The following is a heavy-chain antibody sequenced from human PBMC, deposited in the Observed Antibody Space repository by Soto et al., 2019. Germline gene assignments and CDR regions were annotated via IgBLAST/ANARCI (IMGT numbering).Heavy chain of an antibody. J-gene: IGHJ3*02. CDR3: AMLDLNDYQRADDAFDI. V-gene: IGHV3-23*01. D-gene: IGHD3-16*01. CDR2: ISGSGGST. CDR1: GFTFSSYA. Sequence: PGGSLRLSCAASGFTFSSYAMSWVRQAPGKGLEWVSAISGSGGSTYYADSVKGRFTISRDNSKNTLYLQMNSLRAEDTAVYYCAMLDLNDYQRADDAFDIWGQGTMVTVSS.